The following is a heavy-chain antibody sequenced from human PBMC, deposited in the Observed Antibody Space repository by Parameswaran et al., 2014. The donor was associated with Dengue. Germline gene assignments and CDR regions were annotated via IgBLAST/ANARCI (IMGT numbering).Heavy chain of an antibody. Sequence: VRQAPGKGLEWVAVIWYDGSNKYYADSVKGRFTISRDNSKNTLYLQMNSLRAEDTAVYYCARSPYDSSGNFDYWGQGTLVTVSS. V-gene: IGHV3-33*01. CDR2: IWYDGSNK. CDR3: ARSPYDSSGNFDY. J-gene: IGHJ4*02. D-gene: IGHD3-22*01.